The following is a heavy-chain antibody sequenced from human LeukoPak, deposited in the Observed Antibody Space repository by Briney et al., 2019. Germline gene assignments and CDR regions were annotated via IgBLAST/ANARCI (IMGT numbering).Heavy chain of an antibody. Sequence: GESLKISCQASGYIFTHYWIAWVRQMSGKGLEWMGTVYPGNSDTRYSPSFRGQVTISADKSISTAYLQWSSLKASDTAMYYCATVLSVDYGDYHSWGQGTLVTVSS. J-gene: IGHJ4*02. V-gene: IGHV5-51*01. CDR1: GYIFTHYW. D-gene: IGHD4-17*01. CDR3: ATVLSVDYGDYHS. CDR2: VYPGNSDT.